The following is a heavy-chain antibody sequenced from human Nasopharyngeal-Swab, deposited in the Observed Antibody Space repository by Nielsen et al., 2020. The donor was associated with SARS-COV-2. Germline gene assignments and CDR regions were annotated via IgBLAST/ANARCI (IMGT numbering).Heavy chain of an antibody. CDR2: IGGGGSPI. CDR1: GFTFSNYE. Sequence: GESLKISCAASGFTFSNYEMNWVRQAPGKGLEWVSYIGGGGSPIYYADSVKGRFTISRDNAEKSLYLQMSSLRAEDTAVYYCVRASRAWSWGQGTPVTVSS. D-gene: IGHD2-8*02. V-gene: IGHV3-48*03. J-gene: IGHJ5*02. CDR3: VRASRAWS.